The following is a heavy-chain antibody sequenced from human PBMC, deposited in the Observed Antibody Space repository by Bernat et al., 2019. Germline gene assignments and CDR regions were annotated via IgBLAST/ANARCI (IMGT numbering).Heavy chain of an antibody. Sequence: EVQLVESGGGLVQPGGSLRLSCAASGFTLSSYWMHWVRQAPGKGLVWVSRINSDGSSTGYADSVKGRFTISRDNAKNTLYLQMNSLRAEDTAVYYCARDGVVIAARLDAFDIWGQGTMVTVSS. CDR3: ARDGVVIAARLDAFDI. CDR1: GFTLSSYW. J-gene: IGHJ3*02. D-gene: IGHD2-15*01. CDR2: INSDGSST. V-gene: IGHV3-74*01.